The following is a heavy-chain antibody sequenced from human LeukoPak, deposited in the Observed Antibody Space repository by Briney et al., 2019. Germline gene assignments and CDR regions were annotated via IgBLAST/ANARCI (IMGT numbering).Heavy chain of an antibody. V-gene: IGHV3-23*01. D-gene: IGHD5-18*01. Sequence: DSVKGRFTISRDNSKNTLYLQMNGLRAEDTAVYYCAKERGYSYGPWGQGTLVTVSS. J-gene: IGHJ5*02. CDR3: AKERGYSYGP.